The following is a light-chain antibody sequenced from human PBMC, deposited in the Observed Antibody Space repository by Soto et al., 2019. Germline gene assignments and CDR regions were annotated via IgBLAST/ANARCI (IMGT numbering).Light chain of an antibody. V-gene: IGKV3-15*01. Sequence: EILMTQSPATLSVSPWESATLSCRASQNVNNNLAWYQQKPGQAPRLLIYHASTRATGIPARFSGSGSGTEFTLTISSLKSEDFAVYYCQQFDHWPPMFTFGQGTKLEIK. CDR3: QQFDHWPPMFT. CDR2: HAS. J-gene: IGKJ2*01. CDR1: QNVNNN.